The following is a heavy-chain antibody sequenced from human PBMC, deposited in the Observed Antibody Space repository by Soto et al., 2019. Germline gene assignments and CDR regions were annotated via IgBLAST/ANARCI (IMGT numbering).Heavy chain of an antibody. CDR2: MNPNRGNT. CDR1: GYTFTSYD. D-gene: IGHD5-12*01. J-gene: IGHJ6*03. Sequence: GASVKVSCKASGYTFTSYDINWVRQATGQGLEWMGWMNPNRGNTGYAQKFQGRVTMTRNTSISTAYMELSSLRSEDTAVYYCARGREYSGYDIYYYYYYYMDVWGKGTTVTVSS. V-gene: IGHV1-8*01. CDR3: ARGREYSGYDIYYYYYYYMDV.